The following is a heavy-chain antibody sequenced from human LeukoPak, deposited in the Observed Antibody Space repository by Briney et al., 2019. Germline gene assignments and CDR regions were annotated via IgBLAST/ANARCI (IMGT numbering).Heavy chain of an antibody. V-gene: IGHV3-48*02. Sequence: PGGSLRLPCAASGFTFSSYILIWVGQAPGKGLEWVSYITGSSSNIYYADSVKGRFTISRDNARNSLYLQMNSLRDEDTAVYCCARAYDYGFDYWGQGSLVTVSS. CDR2: ITGSSSNI. J-gene: IGHJ4*02. CDR3: ARAYDYGFDY. CDR1: GFTFSSYI. D-gene: IGHD4-17*01.